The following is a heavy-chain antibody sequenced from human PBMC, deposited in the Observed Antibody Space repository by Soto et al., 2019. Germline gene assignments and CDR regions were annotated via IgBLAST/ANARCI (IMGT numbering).Heavy chain of an antibody. CDR1: GDSVSNNGAA. J-gene: IGHJ4*02. Sequence: PSQTLSLTCAISGDSVSNNGAAWNWIRQSPSRGLEWLGRTYYRSKWYNDYAVSMKSRIIINPDTSKNQFSLHLNSVTPEDTAVYYCVRDPPGFHSAFDFWGQGSLVTVSS. CDR2: TYYRSKWYN. CDR3: VRDPPGFHSAFDF. D-gene: IGHD4-4*01. V-gene: IGHV6-1*01.